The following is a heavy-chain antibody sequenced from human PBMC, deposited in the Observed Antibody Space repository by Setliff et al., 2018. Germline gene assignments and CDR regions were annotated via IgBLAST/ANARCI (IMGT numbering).Heavy chain of an antibody. J-gene: IGHJ4*02. Sequence: SETLSLTCTVSGGSISSGSNYWSWTRQPAGRGLEWIGHIDPSGNTNYHPSLKSRVTISGDTSKNQFSLKLTSVTAADTAVYFCAGSLGSGSYYNSRPFYSDYWGQGTLVTVSS. V-gene: IGHV4-61*09. D-gene: IGHD3-10*01. CDR3: AGSLGSGSYYNSRPFYSDY. CDR1: GGSISSGSNY. CDR2: IDPSGNT.